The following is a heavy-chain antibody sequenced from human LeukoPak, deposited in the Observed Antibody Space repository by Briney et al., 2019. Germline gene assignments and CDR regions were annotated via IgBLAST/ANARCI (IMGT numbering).Heavy chain of an antibody. CDR2: IYYSGST. CDR3: ATSGYDTSPEY. D-gene: IGHD5-12*01. Sequence: PSETLSLTCTVFGGSISSSSYYWGWIRQPPGKGLEWIGSIYYSGSTYYNPSLKSRVTISVDTSKNQFSLKLSSVTAADTAVYYCATSGYDTSPEYWGQGTLVTVSS. V-gene: IGHV4-39*01. CDR1: GGSISSSSYY. J-gene: IGHJ4*02.